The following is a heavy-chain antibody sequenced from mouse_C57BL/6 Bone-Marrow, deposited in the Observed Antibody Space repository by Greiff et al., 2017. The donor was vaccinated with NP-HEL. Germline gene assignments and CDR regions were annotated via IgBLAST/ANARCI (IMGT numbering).Heavy chain of an antibody. CDR1: GYTFTDHT. D-gene: IGHD1-1*01. CDR3: ARTNYYGSSHYYAMDY. Sequence: VQLQQSDAELVKPGASVKISCKVSGYTFTDHTIHWMKQRPEQGLEWIGYIYPRDGSTKYNEKFKGKATITADTSSNTAYLQLSSLTSEDTAIYYCARTNYYGSSHYYAMDYWGQGTSVTVSS. V-gene: IGHV1-78*01. CDR2: IYPRDGST. J-gene: IGHJ4*01.